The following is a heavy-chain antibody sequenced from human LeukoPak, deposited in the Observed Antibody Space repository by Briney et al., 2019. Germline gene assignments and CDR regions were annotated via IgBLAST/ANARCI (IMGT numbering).Heavy chain of an antibody. Sequence: GASVKVSCKASGGTFSSYAISWVRQAPGQGLEWMGRIIPILGIANYAQKFQGRVTITADKSTSTAYMELSSLRSEDTAVYYCARDGGVVGALTYFDYWGQGTLVTVSS. CDR2: IIPILGIA. D-gene: IGHD1-26*01. J-gene: IGHJ4*02. V-gene: IGHV1-69*04. CDR1: GGTFSSYA. CDR3: ARDGGVVGALTYFDY.